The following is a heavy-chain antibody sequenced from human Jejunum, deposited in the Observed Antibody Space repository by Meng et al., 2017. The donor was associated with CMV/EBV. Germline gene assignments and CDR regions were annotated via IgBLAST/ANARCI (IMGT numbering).Heavy chain of an antibody. D-gene: IGHD1-26*01. Sequence: SGFTFSSYSLSWVRQAPGKGLEWVSTISGNGATTHYADSVKGRFTISRDNAKNSVYLQMNSLRAEDTAVYYCARVSQSGSFADFWGQGTRVTVSS. CDR3: ARVSQSGSFADF. CDR2: ISGNGATT. V-gene: IGHV3-23*01. CDR1: GFTFSSYS. J-gene: IGHJ4*02.